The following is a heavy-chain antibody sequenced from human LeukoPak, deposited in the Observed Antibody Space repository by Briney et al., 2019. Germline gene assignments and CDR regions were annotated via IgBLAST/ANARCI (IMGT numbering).Heavy chain of an antibody. CDR1: GGSISSYY. V-gene: IGHV4-4*07. Sequence: PSETLSLTCTVSGGSISSYYWSWIRQPAGKGLEWIGRIYTSGSTNYNPSLKSRVTMSVDTSKNQFSLKLSSVTAADTAVYYCARDRYYYDSSGYQALLDYWGQGTLVTVSS. CDR2: IYTSGST. J-gene: IGHJ4*02. CDR3: ARDRYYYDSSGYQALLDY. D-gene: IGHD3-22*01.